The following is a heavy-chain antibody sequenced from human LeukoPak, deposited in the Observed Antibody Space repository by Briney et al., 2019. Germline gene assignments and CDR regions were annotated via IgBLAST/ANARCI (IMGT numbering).Heavy chain of an antibody. Sequence: SETLSLTCTVSGDSISSYYWSWIRQPPGKGLEWIGYIYYSGSTNYNPSLKSRVTISVDTSKNQFSLKLSSVTAANTAVYYCARDQRYFDYWGQGTLVTVSS. CDR2: IYYSGST. CDR3: ARDQRYFDY. J-gene: IGHJ4*02. CDR1: GDSISSYY. V-gene: IGHV4-59*01.